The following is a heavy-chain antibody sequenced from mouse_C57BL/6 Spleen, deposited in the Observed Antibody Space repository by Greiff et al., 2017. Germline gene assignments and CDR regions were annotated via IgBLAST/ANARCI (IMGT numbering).Heavy chain of an antibody. CDR2: INPGSGGT. J-gene: IGHJ3*01. Sequence: QVQLKQSGAELVRPGTSVKVSCKASGYAFTNYLIEWVKQRPGQGLEWIGVINPGSGGTNYNEKFKGKATLTADTSSSTAYMQLSSLTSEDSAVYFCATAMITEAWFAYWGQGTLVTVSA. V-gene: IGHV1-54*01. D-gene: IGHD2-4*01. CDR3: ATAMITEAWFAY. CDR1: GYAFTNYL.